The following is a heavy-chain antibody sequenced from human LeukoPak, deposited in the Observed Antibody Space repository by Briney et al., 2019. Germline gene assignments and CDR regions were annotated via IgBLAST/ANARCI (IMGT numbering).Heavy chain of an antibody. CDR2: IVTAGDT. D-gene: IGHD3-22*01. CDR3: ARAKGYYDSSGYPHWYFDL. J-gene: IGHJ2*01. V-gene: IGHV3-13*01. CDR1: GFTFSSYD. Sequence: PGGSLRLSCAASGFTFSSYDMHWVRQATGKGLEWVSAIVTAGDTYYPASVKGRFTISRENAKNSLFLQMSSLRAADTVMSYCARAKGYYDSSGYPHWYFDLWGRGTLVTVSS.